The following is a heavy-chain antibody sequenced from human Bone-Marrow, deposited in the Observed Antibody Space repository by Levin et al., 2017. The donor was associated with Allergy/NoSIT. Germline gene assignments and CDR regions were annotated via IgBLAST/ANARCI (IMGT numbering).Heavy chain of an antibody. CDR2: IIGNGDDT. D-gene: IGHD3-9*01. J-gene: IGHJ4*02. CDR1: GFTLSKYA. V-gene: IGHV3-23*01. CDR3: AKITILTGTPY. Sequence: GSLRLSCAASGFTLSKYAMSWVRQAPGKGLEWVSVIIGNGDDTYYAQSVEGRFTVSRDNSKNTVYLQMNSLRAEDTAVYYCAKITILTGTPYWGQGTLVTVSS.